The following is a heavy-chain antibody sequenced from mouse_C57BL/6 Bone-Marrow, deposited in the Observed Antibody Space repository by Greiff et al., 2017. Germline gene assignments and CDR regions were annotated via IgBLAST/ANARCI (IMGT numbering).Heavy chain of an antibody. CDR1: GFSFTSYA. D-gene: IGHD3-2*02. CDR2: IGTGGGT. CDR3: ARNPGSSGYVWFAY. Sequence: VQLQQSGPGLVAPSPSLSITCTVSGFSFTSYAISWVRQPPGKGLEWLGVIGTGGGTNYNSALKSRLSISKDNSKSQVFLKMNRLQTDDTARYYCARNPGSSGYVWFAYWGQGTLVTVSA. V-gene: IGHV2-9-1*01. J-gene: IGHJ3*01.